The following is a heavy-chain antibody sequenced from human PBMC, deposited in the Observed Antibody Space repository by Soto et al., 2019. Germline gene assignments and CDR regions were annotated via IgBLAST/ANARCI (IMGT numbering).Heavy chain of an antibody. CDR2: VYYTGST. D-gene: IGHD1-26*01. V-gene: IGHV4-30-4*01. CDR3: ARADGAVLRY. CDR1: GASIRSTDYY. J-gene: IGHJ4*02. Sequence: SETLSLTCTVSGASIRSTDYYWSWIRQAPGKGLEWIGYVYYTGSTYYNPSLMSRLTISVDRSKNQFSLKLSSVTAADTAVYYCARADGAVLRYWGQGTLVTVSS.